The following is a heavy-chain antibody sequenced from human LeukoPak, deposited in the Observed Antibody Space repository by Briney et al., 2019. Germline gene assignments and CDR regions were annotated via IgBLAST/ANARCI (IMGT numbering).Heavy chain of an antibody. V-gene: IGHV3-7*03. CDR2: IKQDGSEK. CDR1: GFTFSSYW. J-gene: IGHJ4*02. CDR3: ARLSSGWYGDFDY. D-gene: IGHD6-19*01. Sequence: GGSLRLSCAASGFTFSSYWMSWVRQAPGKGLEWVANIKQDGSEKYYVDSVKGRFTISRDNAQNSLHLQMSSLRAEDTAVYYCARLSSGWYGDFDYWGQGTLVTVSS.